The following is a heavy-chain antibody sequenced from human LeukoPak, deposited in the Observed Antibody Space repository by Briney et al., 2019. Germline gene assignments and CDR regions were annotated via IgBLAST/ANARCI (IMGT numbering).Heavy chain of an antibody. V-gene: IGHV4-31*03. CDR3: VRLLSCSGSYYFEY. CDR1: GGSISSGGYF. D-gene: IGHD3-10*02. J-gene: IGHJ4*02. CDR2: IYYSGST. Sequence: PSQTLSLTCSVSGGSISSGGYFWSWIRQPPGKGLEWIGYIYYSGSTYYNPSLKSRVTISVDTSRKQFSLKLSSVTAADTAVYYCVRLLSCSGSYYFEYWGQGTLVTVSS.